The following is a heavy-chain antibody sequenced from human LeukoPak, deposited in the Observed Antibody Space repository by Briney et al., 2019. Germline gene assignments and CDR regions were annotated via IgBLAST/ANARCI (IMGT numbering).Heavy chain of an antibody. CDR1: GFTFSTYA. CDR2: VSGTGGRT. J-gene: IGHJ5*02. D-gene: IGHD6-6*01. Sequence: GGSLRLACAASGFTFSTYAMSWVRQAPGKGLEWVSVVSGTGGRTYYADSVKGRFTISRDNSKNTLYLQMNSLRAEDTALYYCVKASSSSPQYNWFDAWGQGTLVTVSS. V-gene: IGHV3-23*01. CDR3: VKASSSSPQYNWFDA.